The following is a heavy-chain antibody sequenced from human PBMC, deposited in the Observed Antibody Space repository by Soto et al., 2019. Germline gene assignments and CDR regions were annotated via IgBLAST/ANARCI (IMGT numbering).Heavy chain of an antibody. D-gene: IGHD3-16*01. V-gene: IGHV3-30*18. J-gene: IGHJ3*02. CDR2: ISYDGSKK. CDR3: AKYVREYDDDTFDI. Sequence: GGSLRLSCAASGFTFSNFGMHWVRQAPGKGLEWVAVISYDGSKKYYADSVKGRFTISRDNSKNTLFLQMSSLRAEDTAVYYCAKYVREYDDDTFDIWGQGTMVTVSS. CDR1: GFTFSNFG.